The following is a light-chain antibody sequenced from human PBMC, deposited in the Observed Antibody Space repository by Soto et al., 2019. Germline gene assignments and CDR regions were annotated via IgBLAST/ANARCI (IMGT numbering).Light chain of an antibody. Sequence: ETVMTQSPATLSVSPGERATLSCRASQSVSSKLAWYKQKPGQAPRLLIYGASTRATGIPARFSGSESGTEFTLTISSLQSEDFAVYYCQQYNNWPPITFGQGTRLEI. CDR3: QQYNNWPPIT. CDR1: QSVSSK. V-gene: IGKV3D-15*01. J-gene: IGKJ5*01. CDR2: GAS.